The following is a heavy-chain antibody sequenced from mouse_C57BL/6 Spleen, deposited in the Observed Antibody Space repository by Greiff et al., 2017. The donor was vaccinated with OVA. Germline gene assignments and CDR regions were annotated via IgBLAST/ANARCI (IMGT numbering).Heavy chain of an antibody. CDR3: ARQITTAWYFDV. CDR2: ISSGGSYT. Sequence: EVTLVESGGDLVKPGGSLKLSCAASGFTFSSYGMSWVRQTPDKRLEWVATISSGGSYTYYPDSVKGRFTISRDNAKNTLYLQMSSLKSEDTAMYYCARQITTAWYFDVWGTGTTVTVSS. V-gene: IGHV5-6*01. D-gene: IGHD1-2*01. J-gene: IGHJ1*03. CDR1: GFTFSSYG.